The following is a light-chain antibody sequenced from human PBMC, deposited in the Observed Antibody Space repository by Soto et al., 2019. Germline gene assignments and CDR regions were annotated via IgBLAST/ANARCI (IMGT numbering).Light chain of an antibody. V-gene: IGKV3-15*01. CDR2: GAF. CDR3: QQRADWPIT. CDR1: QSVSSN. J-gene: IGKJ3*01. Sequence: EIVMTQSPVTLSVSPGERVTLSCRASQSVSSNLAWYQQKPGQAPSLLIYGAFTRATGIPARFSGTGSGTEFTLTISGLEPDDFALYFCQQRADWPITFGPGTKVDIK.